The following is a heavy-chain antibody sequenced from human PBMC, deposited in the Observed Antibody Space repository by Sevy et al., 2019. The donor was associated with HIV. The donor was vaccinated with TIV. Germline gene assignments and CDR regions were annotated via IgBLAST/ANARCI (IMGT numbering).Heavy chain of an antibody. J-gene: IGHJ4*02. Sequence: SETLSLTCTVSGGSISSSSYYWGWIRQPPGKGLEWIGSIYYSGGTYYNPSLKSRVTISVDTSKNQFSLKLSSVTAGDTAVYYCARLDDSSGYYLFDYWGQGTLVTVSS. V-gene: IGHV4-39*01. D-gene: IGHD3-22*01. CDR2: IYYSGGT. CDR3: ARLDDSSGYYLFDY. CDR1: GGSISSSSYY.